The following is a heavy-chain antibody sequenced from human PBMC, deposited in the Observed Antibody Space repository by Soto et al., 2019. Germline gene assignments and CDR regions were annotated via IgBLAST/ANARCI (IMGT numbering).Heavy chain of an antibody. V-gene: IGHV3-9*01. Sequence: GGSLRLCCPASGFTFDDYAMHGVRQAPGKGLEWVSGLSWNSNTIGYADSVKGRFTISRDNAKNSLYLQMNSLRAEDTALYYCVKSKSVVVVATTGYYFDFWGQGTLVTVSS. J-gene: IGHJ4*02. CDR2: LSWNSNTI. CDR1: GFTFDDYA. CDR3: VKSKSVVVVATTGYYFDF. D-gene: IGHD2-15*01.